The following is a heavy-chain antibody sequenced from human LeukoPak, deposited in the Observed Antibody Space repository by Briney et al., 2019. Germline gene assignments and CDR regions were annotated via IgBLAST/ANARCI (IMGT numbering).Heavy chain of an antibody. V-gene: IGHV1-69*13. CDR2: IIPIIGTA. CDR3: ARTERRGYSYGSGFDY. CDR1: GGTFSSYA. J-gene: IGHJ4*02. D-gene: IGHD5-18*01. Sequence: SVKVSCKASGGTFSSYAISWVRQAPGQGLEWMGGIIPIIGTANYAQKFQGRVTITADESTSTAYMELSSLGSEDTAVYYCARTERRGYSYGSGFDYWGQGTLVTVSP.